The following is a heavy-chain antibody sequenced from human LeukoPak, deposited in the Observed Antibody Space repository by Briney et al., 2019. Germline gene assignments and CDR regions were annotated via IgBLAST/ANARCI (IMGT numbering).Heavy chain of an antibody. J-gene: IGHJ5*02. D-gene: IGHD2-15*01. Sequence: GGSLRLSCAASGFTFSSYSMNWVRQAPGKGLEWVSSISSSSSYIYYADSVKGRFTISRDNAKNSLYLQMNSLRAEDTAVYYCAREGYCSGGSCYGNWFDPWGQGTLVTVSS. CDR3: AREGYCSGGSCYGNWFDP. CDR2: ISSSSSYI. V-gene: IGHV3-21*01. CDR1: GFTFSSYS.